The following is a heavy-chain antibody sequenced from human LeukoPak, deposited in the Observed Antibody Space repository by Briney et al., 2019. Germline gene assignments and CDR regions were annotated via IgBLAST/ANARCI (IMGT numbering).Heavy chain of an antibody. J-gene: IGHJ6*02. CDR1: GFTFSSYA. Sequence: GGSLRLSCAASGFTFSSYAMHWVRQAPGKGLEWVAVISYDGSNKYYADSVKGRFTISRDNSKNTLYLQMNSLRAEDTAVYYCARESTRYCSSTSCYEDRWGYYYYGMDVWGQGTTVTVSS. D-gene: IGHD2-2*01. V-gene: IGHV3-30*04. CDR2: ISYDGSNK. CDR3: ARESTRYCSSTSCYEDRWGYYYYGMDV.